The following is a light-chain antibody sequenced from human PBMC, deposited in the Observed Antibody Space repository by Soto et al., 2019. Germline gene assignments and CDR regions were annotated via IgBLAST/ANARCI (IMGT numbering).Light chain of an antibody. CDR2: ENN. V-gene: IGLV1-51*02. CDR3: GTWDSSLSAGV. Sequence: QAVVTQPPSVSAAPGQKVTISCSGSSSNIGNNYVSWYQQLPGTAPKLLIYENNKRPSGIPDRFSGSKSGTSATLGITGLQTGDEADYYCGTWDSSLSAGVFGGGTKFTVL. J-gene: IGLJ3*02. CDR1: SSNIGNNY.